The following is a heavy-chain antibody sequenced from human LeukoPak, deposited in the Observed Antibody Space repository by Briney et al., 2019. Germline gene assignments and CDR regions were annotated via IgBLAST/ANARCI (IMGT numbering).Heavy chain of an antibody. CDR1: GFTFSSYS. Sequence: GGSLRLSCAASGFTFSSYSMNWVRQAPGKGLEWVSYISSSSSTIYYADSVKGRFTISRDNAKNSLYLQMNSLRAEDTAVYYCARAEEGVGELPYYYYGMDVWGQGTTVTVSS. CDR2: ISSSSSTI. D-gene: IGHD3-10*01. J-gene: IGHJ6*02. V-gene: IGHV3-48*04. CDR3: ARAEEGVGELPYYYYGMDV.